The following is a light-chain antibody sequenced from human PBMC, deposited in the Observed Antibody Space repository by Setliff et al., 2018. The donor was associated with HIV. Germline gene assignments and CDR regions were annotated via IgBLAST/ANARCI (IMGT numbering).Light chain of an antibody. CDR1: SSDVGMYNY. V-gene: IGLV2-8*01. J-gene: IGLJ2*01. CDR3: SVYAGLNVLV. Sequence: QSALTQPPSASGSPGQSVTISCTGTSSDVGMYNYVSWYQQNPGKVPKLIIYEARKRPSGVPDRFSGSKSGNTASLTVSGLRTEDEGDYYCSVYAGLNVLVFGGGTKVTVL. CDR2: EAR.